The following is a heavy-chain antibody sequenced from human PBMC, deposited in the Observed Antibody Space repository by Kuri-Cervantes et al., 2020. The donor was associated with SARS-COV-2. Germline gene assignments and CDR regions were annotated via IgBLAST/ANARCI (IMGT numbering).Heavy chain of an antibody. D-gene: IGHD7-27*01. J-gene: IGHJ4*02. V-gene: IGHV3-23*01. CDR1: GFRFSTYA. CDR2: ISGSGDDT. Sequence: GSLRLSCAGSGFRFSTYAMSWVRQAPGKGLEWVSMISGSGDDTYYADSVKGRFTISRDNSKTTLYLRMNSLRAEDTAVYYCAKSRLQTYWGGDFDYWGQGTLGTVSS. CDR3: AKSRLQTYWGGDFDY.